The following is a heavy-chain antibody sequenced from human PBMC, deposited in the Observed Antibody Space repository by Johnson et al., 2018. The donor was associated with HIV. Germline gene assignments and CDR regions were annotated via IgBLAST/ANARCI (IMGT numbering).Heavy chain of an antibody. CDR2: ISYDGSNK. V-gene: IGHV3-30-3*01. J-gene: IGHJ3*02. CDR3: ARGPILEWLSGDGFDI. Sequence: QVQLVESGGGVVQPGRSLRLSCAASGFTFSSYAMHWVRQAPGKGLEWVAVISYDGSNKYYADSVKGRFTISRDNYKNTLYLQMNSLRVEDTAMYYCARGPILEWLSGDGFDIWGQGTMVTVSS. CDR1: GFTFSSYA. D-gene: IGHD3-3*01.